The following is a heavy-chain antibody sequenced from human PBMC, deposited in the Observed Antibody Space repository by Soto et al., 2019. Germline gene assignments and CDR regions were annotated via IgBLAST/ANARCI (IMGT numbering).Heavy chain of an antibody. CDR1: GFTFSSYG. CDR3: AKEGIPPLRNGMDV. V-gene: IGHV3-30*18. J-gene: IGHJ6*02. D-gene: IGHD2-21*01. CDR2: ISYDGSNK. Sequence: LRLSCAASGFTFSSYGMHWVRQAPGKGLEWVAVISYDGSNKYYADSVKGRFTISRDNSKNTLYLQMNSLRAEDKAVYYCAKEGIPPLRNGMDVWGQGTTVTVSS.